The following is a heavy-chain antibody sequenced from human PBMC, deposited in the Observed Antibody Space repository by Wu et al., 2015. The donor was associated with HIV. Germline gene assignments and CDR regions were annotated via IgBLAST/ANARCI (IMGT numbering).Heavy chain of an antibody. Sequence: QVRLVQSGTEVAKPGASVSVSCQTSGYTFTDHYIHWVRQAPGQGLEWMGWIRPDSGATHYAEKFQDRVTMTRDASISTAYMQLNRLRSDDTAVYFCARDLGDDFAIRGYYWYMDVWGRGTAITVSS. J-gene: IGHJ6*03. CDR2: IRPDSGAT. V-gene: IGHV1-2*02. CDR1: GYTFTDHY. D-gene: IGHD2-21*01. CDR3: ARDLGDDFAIRGYYWYMDV.